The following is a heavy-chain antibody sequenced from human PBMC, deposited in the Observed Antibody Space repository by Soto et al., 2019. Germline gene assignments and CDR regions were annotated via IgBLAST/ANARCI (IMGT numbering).Heavy chain of an antibody. J-gene: IGHJ6*02. CDR2: INSDGSST. CDR1: GFTFSSYW. Sequence: GGSLRLSCAASGFTFSSYWMHWVRQAPGKGLVWVSRINSDGSSTSYADSLKGRFTISRDNAKNTLYLQMNSLRAEDTALYYCASTVLYPDSHYYYYYGMDVWGQGTTVTVSS. D-gene: IGHD2-2*02. CDR3: ASTVLYPDSHYYYYYGMDV. V-gene: IGHV3-74*01.